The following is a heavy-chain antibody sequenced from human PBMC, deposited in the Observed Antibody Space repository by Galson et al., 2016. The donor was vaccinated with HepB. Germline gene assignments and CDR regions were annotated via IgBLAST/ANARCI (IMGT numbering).Heavy chain of an antibody. D-gene: IGHD2-2*01. Sequence: SETLSLTCTVSGDSVSSGSYYWSWIRQPPGQGLEWIGYIYFTGSTNYNPSLKSRVTISLHTSTNQFSLHLSSVTAADTAVYYCARGVRSSSTGHWGQGTLVTVSS. CDR2: IYFTGST. V-gene: IGHV4-61*01. CDR3: ARGVRSSSTGH. CDR1: GDSVSSGSYY. J-gene: IGHJ4*02.